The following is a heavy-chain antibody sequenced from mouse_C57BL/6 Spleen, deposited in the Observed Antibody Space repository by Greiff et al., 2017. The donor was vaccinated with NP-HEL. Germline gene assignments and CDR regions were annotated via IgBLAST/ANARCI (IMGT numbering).Heavy chain of an antibody. CDR3: ARKKNYYGLDV. D-gene: IGHD1-1*01. Sequence: QVQLQQPGAELVKPGASVKLSCKASGYTFTSYWMQWVKQRPGQGLEWIGEIDPSDSYTNYNQKFKGKATLTVDTSSSTAYMQLSSLTSEDSAVYYCARKKNYYGLDVWGTGTTVTVSS. J-gene: IGHJ1*03. CDR2: IDPSDSYT. V-gene: IGHV1-50*01. CDR1: GYTFTSYW.